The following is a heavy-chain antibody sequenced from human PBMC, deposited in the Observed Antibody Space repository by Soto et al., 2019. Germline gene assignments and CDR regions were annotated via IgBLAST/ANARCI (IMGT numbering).Heavy chain of an antibody. CDR1: GGTFSSYA. D-gene: IGHD2-21*01. CDR3: ARDQEFQANWFDP. V-gene: IGHV1-69*13. Sequence: SVKVSCKASGGTFSSYAISWVRQAPGQGLEWMGGIIPIFGTANYAQKFQGRVTITADESTSTAYMELSSLRSEDTAVYYCARDQEFQANWFDPWGQGTLVTVSS. J-gene: IGHJ5*02. CDR2: IIPIFGTA.